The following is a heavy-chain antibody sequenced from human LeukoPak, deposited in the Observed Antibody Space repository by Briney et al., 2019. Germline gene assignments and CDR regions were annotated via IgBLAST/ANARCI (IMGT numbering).Heavy chain of an antibody. CDR2: IHYSGST. V-gene: IGHV4-59*08. D-gene: IGHD3-10*01. J-gene: IGHJ4*02. Sequence: PSETLSLTCTVSGGSIRGYYWSWIRQPPGKGLEWIGYIHYSGSTNYNPSLKSRVTISVDTSKNLFSLRLTSVTAADTAVYYCARHSQHSRDLGSAGSFDYWGQGTLVTVSS. CDR1: GGSIRGYY. CDR3: ARHSQHSRDLGSAGSFDY.